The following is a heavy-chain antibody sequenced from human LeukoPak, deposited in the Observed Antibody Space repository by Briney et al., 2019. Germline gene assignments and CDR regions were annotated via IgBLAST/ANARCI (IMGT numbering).Heavy chain of an antibody. CDR2: INPSGGST. V-gene: IGHV1-46*01. CDR1: GYTFSSYY. CDR3: ARALEPNNRNWFDP. Sequence: GASVKVSCKASGYTFSSYYMHWVRQAPGQGLEWMGVINPSGGSTTYAQKFQGRVTMTRDTSISTAYMELSRLRSDDTAVYYCARALEPNNRNWFDPWSQGTLVTVSS. J-gene: IGHJ5*02. D-gene: IGHD1-1*01.